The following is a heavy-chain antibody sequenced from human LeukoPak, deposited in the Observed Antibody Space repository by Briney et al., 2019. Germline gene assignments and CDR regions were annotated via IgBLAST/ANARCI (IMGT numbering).Heavy chain of an antibody. Sequence: SETLSLTCAVYGESLSNYYWSWIRQPPGKGLEWIGEINHYGSTNYNPSLKSRITISVDPSKNQFSLKLSSVTAADTAVYYCARLPDYYSRHGAPGWGQGTLVTVSS. D-gene: IGHD3-10*01. J-gene: IGHJ4*02. CDR2: INHYGST. CDR1: GESLSNYY. CDR3: ARLPDYYSRHGAPG. V-gene: IGHV4-34*01.